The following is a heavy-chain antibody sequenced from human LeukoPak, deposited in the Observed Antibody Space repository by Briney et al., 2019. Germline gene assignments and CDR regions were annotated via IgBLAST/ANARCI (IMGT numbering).Heavy chain of an antibody. Sequence: PSETLSLTCTVSGGSISSYYWSWIRQPPGKGLEWIGYIYYSGSTNYNPSLKGRVTISVDTSKNQFSLKLSSVTAADTAVYYCAREANDCSSTSCYGGAFDIWGQGTMVTVSS. CDR1: GGSISSYY. D-gene: IGHD2-2*01. CDR3: AREANDCSSTSCYGGAFDI. CDR2: IYYSGST. J-gene: IGHJ3*02. V-gene: IGHV4-59*01.